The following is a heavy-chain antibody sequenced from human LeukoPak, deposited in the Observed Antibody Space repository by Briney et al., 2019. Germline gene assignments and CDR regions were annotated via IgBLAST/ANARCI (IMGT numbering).Heavy chain of an antibody. CDR2: ISGSGGST. CDR1: GFTVSSNY. Sequence: PGGSLRLSCAASGFTVSSNYMSWVRQAPGKGLEWVSAISGSGGSTYYADSVKGRFTISRDNSKNTLYLQMNSLRAEDTAVYYCAKGGYSYGSDDLYFDYWGQGTLVTVSS. CDR3: AKGGYSYGSDDLYFDY. V-gene: IGHV3-23*01. D-gene: IGHD5-18*01. J-gene: IGHJ4*02.